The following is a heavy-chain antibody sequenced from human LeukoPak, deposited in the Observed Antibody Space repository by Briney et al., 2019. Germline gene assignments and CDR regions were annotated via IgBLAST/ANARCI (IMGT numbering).Heavy chain of an antibody. J-gene: IGHJ5*02. V-gene: IGHV1-8*01. CDR2: MNPKSGSA. CDR3: ARNLDLSGYYMWFDP. Sequence: ASVKVYCKASGFTFTNYDINWMRQATGQGLEWMGWMNPKSGSAGYAQKFQGRVTMTRNTSISTAYMELSSLRSEDTAIYYCARNLDLSGYYMWFDPWGQGTLVTVSS. D-gene: IGHD3-3*01. CDR1: GFTFTNYD.